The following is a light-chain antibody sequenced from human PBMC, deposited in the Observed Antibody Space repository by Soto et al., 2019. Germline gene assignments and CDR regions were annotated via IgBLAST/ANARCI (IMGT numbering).Light chain of an antibody. V-gene: IGKV1-5*01. CDR2: AAS. CDR3: QHYNSYSEA. J-gene: IGKJ1*01. Sequence: RMTQSPSSVSAATGDRVTITCRARQSISIWLAWYQQKAGKAPKLLIYAASGLPSGVPSRFSGSGSGTAFTLTISSLQPDDFATYYCQHYNSYSEAFGQGTKV. CDR1: QSISIW.